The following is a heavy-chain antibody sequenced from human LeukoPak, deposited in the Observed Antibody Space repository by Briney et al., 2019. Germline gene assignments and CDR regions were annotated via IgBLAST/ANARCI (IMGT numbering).Heavy chain of an antibody. J-gene: IGHJ6*03. D-gene: IGHD6-13*01. CDR1: GYTFTSYD. CDR2: MNPNSGNT. Sequence: SVKVSCKASGYTFTSYDINWVRQATGQGLEWMGWMNPNSGNTGYAQKFRGRVTMTRNTSISTAYMELSSLRSEDTAVYYCARGLAAAGSFFYYYYYMDVWGKGTTVTVSS. V-gene: IGHV1-8*01. CDR3: ARGLAAAGSFFYYYYYMDV.